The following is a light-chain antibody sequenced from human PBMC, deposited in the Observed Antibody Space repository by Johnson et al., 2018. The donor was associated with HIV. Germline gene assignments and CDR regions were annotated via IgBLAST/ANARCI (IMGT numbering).Light chain of an antibody. CDR2: DNN. CDR1: SSNIGNNY. J-gene: IGLJ1*01. Sequence: QSVLTQPPSVSAAPGQKVTISCSGSSSNIGNNYVSWYQQLPGTAPKLLIYDNNKRPSGIPDRFSGSKSGTSATLAITGLQTGDEADYYCGTWDTRLSVLYVFGSGTKVTVL. V-gene: IGLV1-51*01. CDR3: GTWDTRLSVLYV.